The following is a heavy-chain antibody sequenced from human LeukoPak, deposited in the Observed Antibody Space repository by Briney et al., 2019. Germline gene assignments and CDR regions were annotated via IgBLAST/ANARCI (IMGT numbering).Heavy chain of an antibody. CDR2: ITPIFGTA. Sequence: RASVKVSCKASGGTFRSNAISWVRQAPGQGLEWMGGITPIFGTANYAQKFQGRVTITAVESMSTAYMELRSLRSEDTAVYYCARGWLAETTVVTPYNFWGQGTLVTVSA. V-gene: IGHV1-69*13. CDR1: GGTFRSNA. CDR3: ARGWLAETTVVTPYNF. D-gene: IGHD4-23*01. J-gene: IGHJ4*02.